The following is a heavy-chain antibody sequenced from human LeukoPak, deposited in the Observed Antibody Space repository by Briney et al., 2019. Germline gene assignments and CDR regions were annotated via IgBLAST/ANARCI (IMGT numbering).Heavy chain of an antibody. CDR2: ISYDGGNK. J-gene: IGHJ4*02. CDR3: ARETPEYD. D-gene: IGHD1-14*01. Sequence: GGSLRLSCAASGFTFSNYGMHWVRQAPGKGLEWVAVISYDGGNKYYTDSVEGRFTISRDNSKSTLYLQMNSLRDEDTAVYYCARETPEYDWGQGTLVTVSS. V-gene: IGHV3-30*03. CDR1: GFTFSNYG.